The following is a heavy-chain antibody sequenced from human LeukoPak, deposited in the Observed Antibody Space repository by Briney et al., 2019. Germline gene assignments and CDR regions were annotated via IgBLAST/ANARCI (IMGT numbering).Heavy chain of an antibody. D-gene: IGHD5-24*01. J-gene: IGHJ4*02. CDR1: GGSVSSYY. V-gene: IGHV4-59*02. CDR3: VRDRRDGYNSFYYFDY. Sequence: PSETLSLTCSVSGGSVSSYYWSWIRQPPGKGLEWIGYFHNTGSTNYNPSLKSRVTMSVDTSKSQFSLKLNSVTAADTAVYYCVRDRRDGYNSFYYFDYWGQGTLVTVSS. CDR2: FHNTGST.